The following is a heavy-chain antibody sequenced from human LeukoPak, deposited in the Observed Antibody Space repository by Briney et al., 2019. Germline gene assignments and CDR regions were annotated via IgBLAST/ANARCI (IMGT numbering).Heavy chain of an antibody. CDR1: GGSFSSDSYY. J-gene: IGHJ5*02. CDR3: ARFLWFGGPFDP. D-gene: IGHD3-10*01. Sequence: SETLSLTCTVSGGSFSSDSYYWNWVRQPPGKGLEWIGYIYYSGSTNNNPSLKSRVSISVDTSKNQFSLKLSSVTAADAAVYYCARFLWFGGPFDPWGQGTLVTVSS. V-gene: IGHV4-61*01. CDR2: IYYSGST.